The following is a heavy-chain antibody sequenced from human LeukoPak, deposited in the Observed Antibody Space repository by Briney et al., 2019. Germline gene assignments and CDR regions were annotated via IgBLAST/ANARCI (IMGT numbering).Heavy chain of an antibody. D-gene: IGHD3-3*01. CDR3: ARGLGFLEWLGAFDI. J-gene: IGHJ3*02. V-gene: IGHV1-69*05. Sequence: SVKVSCKASGGTFSSYAISWVRQAPGQGLEWMGGIIPIFGTANYAQKFQGRVTITTDESTSTVYMELSSQRSEDTAVYYCARGLGFLEWLGAFDIWGQGTMVTVSS. CDR1: GGTFSSYA. CDR2: IIPIFGTA.